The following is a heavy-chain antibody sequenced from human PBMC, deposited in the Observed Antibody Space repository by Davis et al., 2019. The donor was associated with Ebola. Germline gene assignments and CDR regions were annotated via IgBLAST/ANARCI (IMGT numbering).Heavy chain of an antibody. Sequence: PGGSLRLSCAASGFTFSSYVMHWVRQAPGKGLAWLSSLGAASYHISYADSVKGRFTISRDNAKNSLYLQLNSLRDEDTAVYFCTRRIILDSRGGMDVWGKGSTVTVFS. V-gene: IGHV3-48*02. D-gene: IGHD2/OR15-2a*01. CDR2: LGAASYHI. CDR3: TRRIILDSRGGMDV. J-gene: IGHJ6*03. CDR1: GFTFSSYV.